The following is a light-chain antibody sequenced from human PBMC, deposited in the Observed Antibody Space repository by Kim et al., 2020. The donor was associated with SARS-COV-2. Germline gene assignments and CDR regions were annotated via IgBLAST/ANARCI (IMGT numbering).Light chain of an antibody. CDR2: DVT. CDR1: YNY. Sequence: YNYVSWYQQHPGKAPKLMIFDVTERPSGVSNRFSGSKSGNTASLTISGLQAEDESDYYCSSYTRSKTWVFGGGTQLTVL. J-gene: IGLJ3*02. CDR3: SSYTRSKTWV. V-gene: IGLV2-14*03.